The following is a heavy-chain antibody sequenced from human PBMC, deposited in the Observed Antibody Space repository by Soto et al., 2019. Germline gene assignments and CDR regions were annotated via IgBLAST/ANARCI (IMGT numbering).Heavy chain of an antibody. D-gene: IGHD3-10*01. V-gene: IGHV1-69*13. J-gene: IGHJ4*02. CDR1: GGAFRNSV. CDR3: ARAPLLVGETIYENYFDY. CDR2: NIPTFGTT. Sequence: SVKVSCKASGGAFRNSVISWVRQAPGEGLEWMGGNIPTFGTTHYAQKFQGRVTIIADESTSTVYMELANLRSDDTAVYYCARAPLLVGETIYENYFDYWGQGTLVTVSS.